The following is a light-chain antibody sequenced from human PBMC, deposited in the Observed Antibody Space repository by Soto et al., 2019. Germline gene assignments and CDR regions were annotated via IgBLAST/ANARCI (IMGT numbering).Light chain of an antibody. J-gene: IGKJ3*01. CDR2: AAS. CDR3: QKYNSGPFT. CDR1: QGINNY. Sequence: DIQMTQSPSSLSASVGDRVTITCRASQGINNYLAWYQQKVGAVPKLLIYAASTLQSGVPSRFSGSGSGTEFTLSISSLQPEDVATYYCQKYNSGPFTFGPGNKVDIK. V-gene: IGKV1-27*01.